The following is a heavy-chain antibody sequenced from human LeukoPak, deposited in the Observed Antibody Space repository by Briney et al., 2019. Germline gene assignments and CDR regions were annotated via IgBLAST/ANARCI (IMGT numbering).Heavy chain of an antibody. Sequence: PSETLSLTCTVSGGSINSGSYYWSWIRQHPGKGLEWLGYIYYRGDTNYNPSLKKRVTISLDTSKNQFSLKVKSVTAADTAVYYCASAGYSSGWYHYWGQGTRVTDSS. CDR2: IYYRGDT. D-gene: IGHD6-13*01. CDR3: ASAGYSSGWYHY. J-gene: IGHJ4*02. V-gene: IGHV4-31*03. CDR1: GGSINSGSYY.